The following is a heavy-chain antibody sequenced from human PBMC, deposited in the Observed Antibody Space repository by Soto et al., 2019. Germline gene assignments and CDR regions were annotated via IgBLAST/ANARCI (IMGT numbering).Heavy chain of an antibody. D-gene: IGHD6-19*01. CDR2: IIPILGIA. Sequence: QVQLVQSGAEVKKPGSSVKVSCKASGGTFSSYTISWVRQAPGQGLEWMGRIIPILGIANYAQKFQGRVTITADKPTSTAYMALSSLRSEDTAVYYCARDLGYSSGYTLYYFDYWGQGTLVTVSS. CDR3: ARDLGYSSGYTLYYFDY. CDR1: GGTFSSYT. J-gene: IGHJ4*02. V-gene: IGHV1-69*08.